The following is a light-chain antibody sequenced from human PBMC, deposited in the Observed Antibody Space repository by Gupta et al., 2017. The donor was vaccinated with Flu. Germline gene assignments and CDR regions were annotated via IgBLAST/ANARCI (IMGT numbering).Light chain of an antibody. CDR1: SSDVGRFNL. V-gene: IGLV2-23*01. Sequence: QPSLTPPASVAVSAGQSTTISCTATSSDVGRFNLVSWYQQYPGKAPKLIIYEGSRRPSGVSNRFSGSKSGNTASLTISGLQAEDEADYYCCSYAGSDVYVFGTGTKVTVL. J-gene: IGLJ1*01. CDR3: CSYAGSDVYV. CDR2: EGS.